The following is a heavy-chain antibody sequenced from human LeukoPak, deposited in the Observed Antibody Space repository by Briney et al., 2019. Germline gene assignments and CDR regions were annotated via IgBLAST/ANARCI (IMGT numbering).Heavy chain of an antibody. J-gene: IGHJ4*02. V-gene: IGHV3-7*04. CDR3: ARDSPGYGGYSY. D-gene: IGHD5-12*01. Sequence: GGSLRLSCTASGYTFSRYCMTWVRQAPGKGLEWVANINEDGRAKYYVDSMKGRFTISRDNAKNSLYLQINSLRAEDTAVYYCARDSPGYGGYSYWGQGTLVTVSS. CDR1: GYTFSRYC. CDR2: INEDGRAK.